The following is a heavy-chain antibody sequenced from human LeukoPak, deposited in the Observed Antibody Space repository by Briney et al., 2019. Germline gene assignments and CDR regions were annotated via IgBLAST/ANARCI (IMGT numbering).Heavy chain of an antibody. V-gene: IGHV3-23*01. CDR2: ISGSGGST. D-gene: IGHD5-12*01. CDR1: GFTFSSHG. CDR3: ARGPSGYHNT. Sequence: GGSLRLSCAASGFTFSSHGMSWVRQAPGKGLEWVSAISGSGGSTYYADSVKGRFTISRDNSKNTLYLQMNSLRAEDTAVYYCARGPSGYHNTGGQGTLVTVSS. J-gene: IGHJ4*02.